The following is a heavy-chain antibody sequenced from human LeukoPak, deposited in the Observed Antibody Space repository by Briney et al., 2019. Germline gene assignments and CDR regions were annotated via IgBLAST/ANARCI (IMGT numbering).Heavy chain of an antibody. V-gene: IGHV4-59*12. CDR3: ARDYYYYDSSGYSA. D-gene: IGHD3-22*01. Sequence: SETLSLTCTVSGGSISSYYWSWIRQPPGKGLEWIGYIYYSGSTNYNPSLKSRVTISVGTSKNQFSLKLSSVTAADTAVYYCARDYYYYDSSGYSAWGQGTLVTVSS. CDR2: IYYSGST. CDR1: GGSISSYY. J-gene: IGHJ4*02.